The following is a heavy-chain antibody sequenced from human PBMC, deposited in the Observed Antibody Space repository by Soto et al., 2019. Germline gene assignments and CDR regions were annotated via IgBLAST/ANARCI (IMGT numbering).Heavy chain of an antibody. Sequence: GGSLSLSCAASGFTFSSYAMIWVRQAPGKGLEWVSSISGSGGSTYYADSVKGRFTISVDTSKNQFSLKLNSMTAADTAVYYCARHNYGSGSTYFDYWGQGTLVTVSS. CDR3: ARHNYGSGSTYFDY. CDR1: GFTFSSYA. CDR2: ISGSGGST. J-gene: IGHJ4*02. V-gene: IGHV3-23*01. D-gene: IGHD3-10*01.